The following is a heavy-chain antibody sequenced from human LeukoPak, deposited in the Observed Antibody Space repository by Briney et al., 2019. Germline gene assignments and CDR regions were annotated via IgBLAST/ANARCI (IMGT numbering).Heavy chain of an antibody. V-gene: IGHV3-30*04. D-gene: IGHD3-10*01. Sequence: GGSLRLSCAASGFTFSSYGMHWVRQAPGKGLEWVAVISYDGSNKYYADSVKGRFTISRDNSKNTLYLQMNSLRAEDTAVYYCARDRLGSGSSSYYYYYGMDVWGQGTTVTVSS. J-gene: IGHJ6*02. CDR3: ARDRLGSGSSSYYYYYGMDV. CDR2: ISYDGSNK. CDR1: GFTFSSYG.